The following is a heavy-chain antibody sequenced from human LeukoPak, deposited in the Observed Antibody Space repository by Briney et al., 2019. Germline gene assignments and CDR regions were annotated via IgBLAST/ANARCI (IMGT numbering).Heavy chain of an antibody. CDR2: ISGSGGST. CDR1: GFTFNSYA. D-gene: IGHD3-22*01. V-gene: IGHV3-23*01. Sequence: GGSLRLSCAASGFTFNSYAMTWVRQAPGKGLEWVSGISGSGGSTNYADSVKGRFTVSRDNSKNTLYLQVNSLRAEDTAVYYCAKMGGRYYDSSGYYLGDYWGQGTLVTVSS. J-gene: IGHJ4*02. CDR3: AKMGGRYYDSSGYYLGDY.